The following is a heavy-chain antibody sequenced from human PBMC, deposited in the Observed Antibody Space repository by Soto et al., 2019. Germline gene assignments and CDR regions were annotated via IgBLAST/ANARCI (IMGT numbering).Heavy chain of an antibody. Sequence: SVKVSCKASGGTFSSYAISWVRQAPGQGLEWMGGIIPIFGTANYAQKFQSRVTITADESTSTAYMELSSLRSEDTAVYYCARDGIAAADYYYGMDVWGQGTTVTVSS. D-gene: IGHD6-13*01. CDR3: ARDGIAAADYYYGMDV. CDR2: IIPIFGTA. V-gene: IGHV1-69*13. J-gene: IGHJ6*02. CDR1: GGTFSSYA.